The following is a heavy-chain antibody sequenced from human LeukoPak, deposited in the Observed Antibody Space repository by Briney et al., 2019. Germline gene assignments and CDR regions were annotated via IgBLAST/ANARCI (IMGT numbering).Heavy chain of an antibody. Sequence: GGSLRLSCAASGFTFGSYSMNWVRQAPGKGLEWVSSISRSSAYIYYADSVKGRFTISRDNAKNSLYLQMNSLRAEDTAVYYCASFPPYMVRTDAFDIWGQGTMVTVSS. CDR1: GFTFGSYS. CDR3: ASFPPYMVRTDAFDI. V-gene: IGHV3-21*01. CDR2: ISRSSAYI. J-gene: IGHJ3*02. D-gene: IGHD3-10*01.